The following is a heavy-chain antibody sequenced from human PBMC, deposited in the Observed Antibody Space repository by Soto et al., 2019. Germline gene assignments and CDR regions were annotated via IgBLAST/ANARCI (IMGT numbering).Heavy chain of an antibody. CDR2: FVPEDGET. D-gene: IGHD6-13*01. J-gene: IGHJ6*02. V-gene: IGHV1-24*01. CDR1: GYTLTELS. Sequence: ASVKVSCKVSGYTLTELSMHWVRQAPGKGLEWMGGFVPEDGETIYAQKFQGRVTMTEDTSTDTAYMELSSLRSEDTAVYYCASEGAAAGTYYYGMDVWGQGTTVTVSS. CDR3: ASEGAAAGTYYYGMDV.